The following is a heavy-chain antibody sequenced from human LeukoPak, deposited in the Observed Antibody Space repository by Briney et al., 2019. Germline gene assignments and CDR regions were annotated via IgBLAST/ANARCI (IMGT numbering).Heavy chain of an antibody. J-gene: IGHJ5*02. Sequence: GASVKVSCKASGYNFRNYAINWVRQAPGQGLEWMGWISAYTGHTNYAQKFQGRVTMTANTSTNTASMELRSLRSDDTAVYYCARLCSIRWCLHDWFDPWGQGTLVTVSS. CDR3: ARLCSIRWCLHDWFDP. CDR2: ISAYTGHT. D-gene: IGHD2-21*01. CDR1: GYNFRNYA. V-gene: IGHV1-18*01.